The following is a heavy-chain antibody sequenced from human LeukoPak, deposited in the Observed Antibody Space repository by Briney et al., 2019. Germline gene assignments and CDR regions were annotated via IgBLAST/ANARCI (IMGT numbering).Heavy chain of an antibody. V-gene: IGHV3-48*04. CDR3: AMYYYDSSGYAQG. D-gene: IGHD3-22*01. CDR1: GFTFSSYS. CDR2: ISSSSTTI. J-gene: IGHJ4*02. Sequence: PGGSLRLSCAASGFTFSSYSMNWVRQAPGKGLEWVSYISSSSTTIYYADSVKGRFTISRENAKNSLYLQMNSLRAEDTAVYYCAMYYYDSSGYAQGWGQGTLVTVSS.